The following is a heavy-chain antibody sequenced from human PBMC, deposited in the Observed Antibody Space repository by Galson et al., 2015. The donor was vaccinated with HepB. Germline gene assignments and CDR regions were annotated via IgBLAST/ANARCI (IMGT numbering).Heavy chain of an antibody. CDR3: ARDNFFPGDSGSYCDY. J-gene: IGHJ4*02. V-gene: IGHV4-4*07. CDR2: IYTSGST. Sequence: TLSLTCTVSGGSISSYYWSWIRQPAGKGLEWIGRIYTSGSTNYNPSLKSRVTMSVDTSKNQFSLKLSSVTAADTAVYYCARDNFFPGDSGSYCDYWGQGTLVTVSS. CDR1: GGSISSYY. D-gene: IGHD1-26*01.